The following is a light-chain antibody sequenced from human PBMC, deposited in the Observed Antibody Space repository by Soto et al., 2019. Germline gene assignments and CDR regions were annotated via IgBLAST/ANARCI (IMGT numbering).Light chain of an antibody. J-gene: IGKJ4*02. CDR2: QAS. CDR3: QKYNTYPQT. V-gene: IGKV1-27*01. Sequence: DIQMTQSPSSLSASVGDRVTITCRASQSVSRCLAWYQQKPGKTPKLLIYQASTLESGVPSRFSGSGSGTDFTLTISSLQPDDVATYYCQKYNTYPQTFGGGTKVEIK. CDR1: QSVSRC.